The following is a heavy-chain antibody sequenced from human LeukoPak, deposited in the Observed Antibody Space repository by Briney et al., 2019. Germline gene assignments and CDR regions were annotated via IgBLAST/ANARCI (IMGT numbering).Heavy chain of an antibody. D-gene: IGHD5-24*01. J-gene: IGHJ4*02. CDR3: ARREKANTQYGCFDY. Sequence: SVKVSCKASGGTFSSYAISLVRQAPGQGLEWMGGIIPIFGTANYAQKFQGRVTITADESTSTAYMELSSPRSEDTAVYYCARREKANTQYGCFDYSSQGTVVTVSS. V-gene: IGHV1-69*13. CDR2: IIPIFGTA. CDR1: GGTFSSYA.